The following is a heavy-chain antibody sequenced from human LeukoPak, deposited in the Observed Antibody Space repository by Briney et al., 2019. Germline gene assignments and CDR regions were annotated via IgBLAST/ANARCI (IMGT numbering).Heavy chain of an antibody. V-gene: IGHV3-21*01. Sequence: GGSLRLSCAASGFTFSDYSMNWVRQAPGKGLERVASVNTVSSYIYYADSMRGRFTISRDNAKNSLFLQMNSLRAEDTAVYYCARLRRNSDRSDFFYYYDHWGQGTLVTVSS. J-gene: IGHJ4*02. CDR2: VNTVSSYI. CDR3: ARLRRNSDRSDFFYYYDH. CDR1: GFTFSDYS. D-gene: IGHD3-22*01.